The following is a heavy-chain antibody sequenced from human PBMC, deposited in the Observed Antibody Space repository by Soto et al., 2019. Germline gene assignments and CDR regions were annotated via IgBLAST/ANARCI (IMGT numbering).Heavy chain of an antibody. D-gene: IGHD3-22*01. V-gene: IGHV3-53*01. Sequence: EVQLVESGGGLIQPGGSLRLSCAAFGFTVSSGYMSWVRQAPGKGLEWVSVIYSGCNTYYTDSVKGRFTISRDNSKNTQYLQMGSLIAEDTAVYYFARAGGYSSGYYDYWGQGTLVTDSA. CDR2: IYSGCNT. CDR1: GFTVSSGY. CDR3: ARAGGYSSGYYDY. J-gene: IGHJ4*02.